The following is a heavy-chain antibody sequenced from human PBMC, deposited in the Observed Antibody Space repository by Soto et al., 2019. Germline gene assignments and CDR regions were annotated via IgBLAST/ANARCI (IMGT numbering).Heavy chain of an antibody. CDR3: ARWELADCYYSLAV. D-gene: IGHD1-26*01. CDR2: IYYSGST. Sequence: SEPLSLTCTVCGGSISSYYWSWIRQPPGKGLEWIGYIYYSGSTNYNPSLKSRVTISVDTSKNQFSLKLSSVTAADTAVYYCARWELADCYYSLAVCGQRTIVPASS. V-gene: IGHV4-59*01. CDR1: GGSISSYY. J-gene: IGHJ6*02.